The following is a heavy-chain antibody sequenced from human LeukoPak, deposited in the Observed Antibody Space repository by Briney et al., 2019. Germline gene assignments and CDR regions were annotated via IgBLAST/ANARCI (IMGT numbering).Heavy chain of an antibody. CDR1: GVTFSSYG. V-gene: IGHV3-30*18. D-gene: IGHD1-26*01. J-gene: IGHJ4*02. CDR2: ISYDGSNK. CDR3: AKASADGAIDFDY. Sequence: GRSLRLSCAASGVTFSSYGMHWVRQAPGKGLEWVAVISYDGSNKYYADSVKGRFTISRDNSKNTLYLQMNSLRAEDTAVYYCAKASADGAIDFDYWGQGTLVTVSS.